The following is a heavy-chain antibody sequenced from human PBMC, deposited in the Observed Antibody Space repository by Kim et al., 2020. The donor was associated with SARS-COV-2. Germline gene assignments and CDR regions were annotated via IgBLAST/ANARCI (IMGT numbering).Heavy chain of an antibody. D-gene: IGHD6-6*01. CDR1: GFTFSSYA. Sequence: GSLRLSCSASGFTFSSYAMHWVRQAPGKGLEYVSAISSNGGSTYYADSVKGRFTISRDNSKNTLYLQMSSLRAEDTAVYYCVKDPPTARVWQLTSQYYFDYWGQGTLVTVSS. V-gene: IGHV3-64D*09. CDR3: VKDPPTARVWQLTSQYYFDY. CDR2: ISSNGGST. J-gene: IGHJ4*02.